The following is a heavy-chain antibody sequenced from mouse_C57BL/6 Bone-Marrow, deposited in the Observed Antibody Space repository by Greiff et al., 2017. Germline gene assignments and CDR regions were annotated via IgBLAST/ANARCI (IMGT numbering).Heavy chain of an antibody. Sequence: QVQLQQPGAELVRPGSSVKLSCKASGYTFTSYWMHWVKQRPIQGLEWIGNIDPSDSETHYNQKFKDKATLTVDKSSSTAYMQLSSLTSEDSAVYYCARRDYYGSSFYYAMDYWGQGTSVTVSS. CDR2: IDPSDSET. V-gene: IGHV1-52*01. D-gene: IGHD1-1*01. J-gene: IGHJ4*01. CDR3: ARRDYYGSSFYYAMDY. CDR1: GYTFTSYW.